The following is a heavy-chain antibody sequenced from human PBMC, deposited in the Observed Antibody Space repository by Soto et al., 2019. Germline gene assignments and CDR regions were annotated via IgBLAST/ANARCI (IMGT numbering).Heavy chain of an antibody. Sequence: TLSLTCTVSGGSISSYYWSWIRQPPGKGLEWIGYIYYSGSTNYNPSLKSRVTISVDTSKNQFSLKLSSVTAADTAVYYCARAAYSSSSEIDYWGQGTLVTVSS. CDR3: ARAAYSSSSEIDY. J-gene: IGHJ4*02. V-gene: IGHV4-59*01. CDR1: GGSISSYY. D-gene: IGHD6-6*01. CDR2: IYYSGST.